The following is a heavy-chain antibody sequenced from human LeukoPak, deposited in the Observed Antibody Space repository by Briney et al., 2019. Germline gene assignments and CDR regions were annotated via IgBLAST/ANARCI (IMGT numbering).Heavy chain of an antibody. CDR3: ARGGGYYSVWFDP. J-gene: IGHJ5*02. Sequence: SETLSLTCTVSGGSISSSNYYWGWIRQPPGKGLQWIGYVHYSRSTNYNPSLKSRVTISVDTSKNQFSLKLSSVTAADTAVYYCARGGGYYSVWFDPWGQGTLVTVSS. CDR1: GGSISSSNYY. V-gene: IGHV4-61*05. D-gene: IGHD3-3*01. CDR2: VHYSRST.